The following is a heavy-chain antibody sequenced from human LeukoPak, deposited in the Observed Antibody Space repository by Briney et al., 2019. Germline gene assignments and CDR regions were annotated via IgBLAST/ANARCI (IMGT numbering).Heavy chain of an antibody. CDR1: GFTFSSYA. CDR3: ATNPKYSSYY. J-gene: IGHJ4*02. V-gene: IGHV3-23*01. Sequence: GGSLRLSCAASGFTFSSYAMSWVRQAPGKRLEWVSAVSGSGGSIYYADSVKGRFTISRDNPKNTLYLQMNSLRAEDTAVYYCATNPKYSSYYWGQGTLVTVSS. CDR2: VSGSGGSI. D-gene: IGHD6-6*01.